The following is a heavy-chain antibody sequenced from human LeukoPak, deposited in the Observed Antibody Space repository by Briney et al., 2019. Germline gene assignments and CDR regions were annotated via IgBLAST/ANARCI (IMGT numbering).Heavy chain of an antibody. D-gene: IGHD1-26*01. Sequence: GRSLRLSCAASGFTFNTYGMHWVRQAPGKGLEWVAAISYNGGKNSYADSVKGRFTISRDNAKNSLYLQMNSLKAEDTAIYYCAREVGTPQAFDIWGQGTMVTVSS. V-gene: IGHV3-30*03. J-gene: IGHJ3*02. CDR3: AREVGTPQAFDI. CDR2: ISYNGGKN. CDR1: GFTFNTYG.